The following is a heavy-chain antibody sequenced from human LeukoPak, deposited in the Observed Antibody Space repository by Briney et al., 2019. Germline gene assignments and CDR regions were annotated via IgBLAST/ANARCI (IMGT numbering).Heavy chain of an antibody. D-gene: IGHD6-13*01. CDR2: IIPILGIA. V-gene: IGHV1-69*04. J-gene: IGHJ6*02. CDR3: ARALGYSSSWSGVDV. Sequence: GGSLRLSCAASGFTFSSYAISWVRQAPGQGLEWMGRIIPILGIANYAQKFQGRVTITADKSTSTAYMELSSLRSEDTAVYYCARALGYSSSWSGVDVWGQGTTVTVSS. CDR1: GFTFSSYA.